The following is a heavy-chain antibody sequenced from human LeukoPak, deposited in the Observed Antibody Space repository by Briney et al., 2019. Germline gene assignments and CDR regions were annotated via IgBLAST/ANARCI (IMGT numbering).Heavy chain of an antibody. V-gene: IGHV4-61*02. J-gene: IGHJ3*02. CDR2: IYTSGST. CDR1: GGSFSSGSYY. CDR3: ARDYDYVWGSYRSHLPDAFDI. Sequence: PSETLSLTCAVYGGSFSSGSYYWSWIRQPAGKGLEWIGRIYTSGSTNYNPSLKSRVTISVDTSKNQFSLKLSSVTAADTAVYYCARDYDYVWGSYRSHLPDAFDIWGQGTMVTVSS. D-gene: IGHD3-16*02.